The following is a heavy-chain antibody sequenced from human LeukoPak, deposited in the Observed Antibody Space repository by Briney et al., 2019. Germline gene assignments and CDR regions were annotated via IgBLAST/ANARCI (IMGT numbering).Heavy chain of an antibody. V-gene: IGHV5-51*01. J-gene: IGHJ3*02. CDR1: GYSFTNYW. CDR3: ARPMEMTTITAFDI. D-gene: IGHD5-24*01. CDR2: IYPRDSDS. Sequence: GESLKISCKGSGYSFTNYWIGWVRQMPGKGLEWMGIIYPRDSDSEYSPSFQGLVTISADKSISTAYLQWSSLKASDTAIYYCARPMEMTTITAFDIWGQGTMVTVSS.